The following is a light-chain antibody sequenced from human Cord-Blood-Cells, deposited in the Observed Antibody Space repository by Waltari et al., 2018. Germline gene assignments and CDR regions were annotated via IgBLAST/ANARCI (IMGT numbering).Light chain of an antibody. V-gene: IGKV3-11*01. CDR3: QQRSNWPPT. CDR2: DAS. CDR1: QSVSSY. J-gene: IGKJ1*01. Sequence: EIVLTQSPATLSLLPGERATLSCRASQSVSSYLAWYQQKPGQAPRLLIYDASNRATGIPARFSGSGSGTDFTLTISSLEPEDFAVYYCQQRSNWPPTFGQGTKVEIK.